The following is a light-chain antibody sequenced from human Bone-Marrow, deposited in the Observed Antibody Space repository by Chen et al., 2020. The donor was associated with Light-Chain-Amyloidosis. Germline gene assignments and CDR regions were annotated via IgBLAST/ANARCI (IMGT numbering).Light chain of an antibody. CDR2: AAS. CDR3: QQSYSPSWT. CDR1: QKISSY. V-gene: IGKV1-39*01. J-gene: IGKJ1*01. Sequence: DIQMTQSPSSMSASIGDRVTITCRASQKISSYLNWYQQKPGKAPKLLIYAASSLQSGGPSRFSGSGSGTDFTLTIISLQPEDFATYHCQQSYSPSWTFGQGTKVESK.